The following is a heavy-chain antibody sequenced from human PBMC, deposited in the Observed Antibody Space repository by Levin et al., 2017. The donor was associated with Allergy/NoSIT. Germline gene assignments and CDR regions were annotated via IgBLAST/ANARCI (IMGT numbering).Heavy chain of an antibody. CDR3: ARGIGSGRNAFDI. V-gene: IGHV3-48*01. D-gene: IGHD3-10*01. J-gene: IGHJ3*02. CDR2: ISSSSSAI. CDR1: GFTFSSYS. Sequence: GGSLRLSCAASGFTFSSYSMNWVRQAPGKGLEWVSYISSSSSAIYYADSVEGRFTISRDNAKYSLYLQMNSLRAADTAVYYCARGIGSGRNAFDIWGQGTMVTVSS.